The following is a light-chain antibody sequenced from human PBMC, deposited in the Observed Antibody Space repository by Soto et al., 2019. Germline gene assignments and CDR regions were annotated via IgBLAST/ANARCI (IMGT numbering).Light chain of an antibody. J-gene: IGKJ1*01. CDR1: QGISKY. CDR2: AAS. Sequence: DIQMTQSPSSLSASVGDRVTITCRASQGISKYLAWYQQKPGQVPNLLIYAASTLQSGVPSRFSGSGSGTDFTLTISSLQPEDVATDYCQKYDSAPRTFGQGTKVEIK. CDR3: QKYDSAPRT. V-gene: IGKV1-27*01.